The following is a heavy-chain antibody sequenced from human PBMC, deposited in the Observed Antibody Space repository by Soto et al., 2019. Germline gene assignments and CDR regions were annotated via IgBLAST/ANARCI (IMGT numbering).Heavy chain of an antibody. Sequence: GSLSLSCAASGFIFSNYAISWVRQAPGKGLEWVSAITGDNSATYYANSVRGRFTISRDNSKNTVYLQMNSLRAEDTALYYCTKDLPARPTPGMDVWGQGATVTVSS. V-gene: IGHV3-23*01. CDR2: ITGDNSAT. D-gene: IGHD6-6*01. CDR3: TKDLPARPTPGMDV. J-gene: IGHJ6*02. CDR1: GFIFSNYA.